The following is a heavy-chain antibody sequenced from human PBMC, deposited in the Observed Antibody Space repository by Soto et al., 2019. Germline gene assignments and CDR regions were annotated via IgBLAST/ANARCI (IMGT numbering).Heavy chain of an antibody. CDR2: IGTAGDT. D-gene: IGHD6-19*01. V-gene: IGHV3-13*01. J-gene: IGHJ4*02. CDR3: ARAQKSSGWHDLFYFDY. Sequence: PGGSLRLSCAASGFTFSSYDMHWVRQATGKGLEWVSAIGTAGDTYYPGSVKGRFTISRENAKNSLYLQMNSLRAEDTAVYYCARAQKSSGWHDLFYFDYWGQGTLVTVSS. CDR1: GFTFSSYD.